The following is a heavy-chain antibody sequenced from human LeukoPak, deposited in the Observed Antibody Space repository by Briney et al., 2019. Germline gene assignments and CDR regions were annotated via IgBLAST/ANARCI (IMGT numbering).Heavy chain of an antibody. CDR2: INHSGST. D-gene: IGHD4-17*01. CDR1: GGSFSGYY. Sequence: PSETLSLTCAVYGGSFSGYYWSWIRQPPGKGLEWIGEINHSGSTNYNPSLRSRVTMSVDTSKNQFSLKLSSVAAADTAVYYCARDRGYGDYVFWYFDLWGRGTLVTVSS. CDR3: ARDRGYGDYVFWYFDL. J-gene: IGHJ2*01. V-gene: IGHV4-34*01.